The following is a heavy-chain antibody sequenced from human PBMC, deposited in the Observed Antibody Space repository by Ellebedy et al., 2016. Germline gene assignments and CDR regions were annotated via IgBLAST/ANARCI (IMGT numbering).Heavy chain of an antibody. J-gene: IGHJ4*02. CDR1: GGSISSGGYY. V-gene: IGHV4-31*03. CDR2: IYYSGST. Sequence: SETLSLXCTVSGGSISSGGYYWSWIRQHPGKGLEWIGYIYYSGSTYYNPSLKSRVNISVDTSKNQFSLKLSSVTAADTAVYYCARDSGSSYGLLDYWGQGTLVTVSS. D-gene: IGHD5-18*01. CDR3: ARDSGSSYGLLDY.